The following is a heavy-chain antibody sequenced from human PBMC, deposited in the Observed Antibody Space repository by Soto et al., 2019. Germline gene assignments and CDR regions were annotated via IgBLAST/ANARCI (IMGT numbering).Heavy chain of an antibody. D-gene: IGHD3-3*01. V-gene: IGHV3-30-3*01. CDR1: GFTFSSYA. J-gene: IGHJ6*02. CDR3: AREQTYYDFSSMDV. CDR2: ISYDGSNK. Sequence: GGSLRLSCAASGFTFSSYAMHWVRQAPGKGLEWVAVISYDGSNKYYADSVKGRFTISRDNSKNTLYLQMNSLRAEDTAVYYCAREQTYYDFSSMDVWGQGTTVTVSS.